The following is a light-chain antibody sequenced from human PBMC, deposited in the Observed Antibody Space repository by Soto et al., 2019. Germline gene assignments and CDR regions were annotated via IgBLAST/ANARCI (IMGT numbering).Light chain of an antibody. CDR3: AAWDDSLSGVV. V-gene: IGLV1-47*01. CDR2: TNN. Sequence: QPVLTQPPSVSGAPGQRVTISCTGGSSNIGVGYDVHWYQQLPGTAPKLLIYTNNQRPSGVPDRFSGSKSGTSASLAISGLRSEDEADYYCAAWDDSLSGVVFGGGTKLTVL. J-gene: IGLJ2*01. CDR1: SSNIGVGYD.